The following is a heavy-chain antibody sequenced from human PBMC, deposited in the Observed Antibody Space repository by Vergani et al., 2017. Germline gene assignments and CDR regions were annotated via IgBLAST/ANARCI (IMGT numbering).Heavy chain of an antibody. J-gene: IGHJ4*02. D-gene: IGHD2-2*01. Sequence: QVQLVQSGAEVKKPGASVKVSCKASGYTFTSYAMHWVRQAPGQRLEWMGWINAGNGNTKYSQKFQGRVTITRDTSASTAYMELSSLRSEDTAVYYCVRSVVGYCSSTSCSAYDYWGQGTLVTVSS. CDR2: INAGNGNT. CDR3: VRSVVGYCSSTSCSAYDY. CDR1: GYTFTSYA. V-gene: IGHV1-3*01.